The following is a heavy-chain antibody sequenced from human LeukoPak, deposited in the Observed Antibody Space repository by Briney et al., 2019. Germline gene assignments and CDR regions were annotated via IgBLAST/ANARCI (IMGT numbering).Heavy chain of an antibody. CDR2: IPYDGSNK. CDR1: GFAFSSYG. D-gene: IGHD3-22*01. V-gene: IGHV3-30*18. Sequence: GGSLRLSCAASGFAFSSYGMHWVRQAPGKGLEWVAVIPYDGSNKYYADSVKGRFTISRDNSKNTLYLQMNSLRAEDTAVYYCAKPHQYYYDSSGYYYAPYYYYGMDVWGQGTTVTVSS. CDR3: AKPHQYYYDSSGYYYAPYYYYGMDV. J-gene: IGHJ6*02.